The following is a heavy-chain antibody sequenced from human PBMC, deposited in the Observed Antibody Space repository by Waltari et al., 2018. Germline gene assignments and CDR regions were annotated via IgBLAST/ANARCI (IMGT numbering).Heavy chain of an antibody. CDR2: IWYDGSNK. D-gene: IGHD6-13*01. J-gene: IGHJ4*02. Sequence: QVQLVESGGGVVQPGRSLRLSCAASGFTFSSYGMHWVRQAPGKGLEWVAVIWYDGSNKYYADSVKGRFTISRDNSKNTLYLQMNSLRAEDTAVYYCAKDRGSSSWYGKESPPDDYWGQGTLVTVSS. CDR1: GFTFSSYG. CDR3: AKDRGSSSWYGKESPPDDY. V-gene: IGHV3-33*06.